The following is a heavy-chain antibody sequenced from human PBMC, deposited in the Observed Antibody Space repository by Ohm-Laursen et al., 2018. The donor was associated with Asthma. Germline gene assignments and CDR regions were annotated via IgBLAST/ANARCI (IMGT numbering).Heavy chain of an antibody. J-gene: IGHJ4*02. CDR3: AKGGIAAAGRVDY. Sequence: GTLSLTCAVSGGSISSSNWWSWVRQAPGKGLEWVSAISGSGGSTYYADSVKGRFTISRDNSKNTLYLQMNSLRAEDTAVYYCAKGGIAAAGRVDYWGQGTLVTVSS. V-gene: IGHV3-23*01. D-gene: IGHD6-13*01. CDR2: ISGSGGST. CDR1: GGSISSSN.